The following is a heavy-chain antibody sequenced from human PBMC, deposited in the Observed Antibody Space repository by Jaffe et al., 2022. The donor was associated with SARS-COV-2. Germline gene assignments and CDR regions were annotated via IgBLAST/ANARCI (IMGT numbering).Heavy chain of an antibody. CDR3: VRDRGWASFDS. CDR2: VKFDGSQT. V-gene: IGHV3-33*01. Sequence: QVQLVESGGGVVQPGGSLRLSCTASGFTFSRYGMNWVRQAPGKGLEWVAGVKFDGSQTYYVDSVKGRFTVSRDDSKNSLFLQMRSLRAEDTSMYHCVRDRGWASFDSWGQGTLVTVSS. D-gene: IGHD6-19*01. J-gene: IGHJ4*02. CDR1: GFTFSRYG.